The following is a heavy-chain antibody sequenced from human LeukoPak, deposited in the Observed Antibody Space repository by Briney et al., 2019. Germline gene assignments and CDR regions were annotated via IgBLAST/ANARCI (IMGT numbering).Heavy chain of an antibody. Sequence: PGGSLRLSCAASGFTVSSNYMSWVRQAPGKGLEWVSVIYSGGSTYYADSVKGRFTISRDNSKNTLYLQMSSLRAEDTAVYYCARATTVAVGVFDYWGQGTLVTVSS. CDR2: IYSGGST. CDR1: GFTVSSNY. V-gene: IGHV3-66*01. J-gene: IGHJ4*02. D-gene: IGHD4-23*01. CDR3: ARATTVAVGVFDY.